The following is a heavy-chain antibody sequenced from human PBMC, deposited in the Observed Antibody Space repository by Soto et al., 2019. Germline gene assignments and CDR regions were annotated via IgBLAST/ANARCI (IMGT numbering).Heavy chain of an antibody. Sequence: ASVKVSCKASGYTFTSYGISWVRQAPGQGLEWMGWISAYNGNTNYAQKLQGRVTMTTDTSTSTAYMELRSLRSDDTAVYYCARVGGMVYATYDAFDIWGQGTMVTVSS. D-gene: IGHD2-8*01. CDR1: GYTFTSYG. CDR3: ARVGGMVYATYDAFDI. CDR2: ISAYNGNT. V-gene: IGHV1-18*01. J-gene: IGHJ3*02.